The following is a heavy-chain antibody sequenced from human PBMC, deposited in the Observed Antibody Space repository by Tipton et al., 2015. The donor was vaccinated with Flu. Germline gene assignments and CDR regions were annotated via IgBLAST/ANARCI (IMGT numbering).Heavy chain of an antibody. CDR1: GGSVSSSTYY. D-gene: IGHD5-24*01. CDR2: IFFIGNT. J-gene: IGHJ3*02. V-gene: IGHV4-61*01. Sequence: TLSLTCTVSGGSVSSSTYYWSWIRQAPGKGLEWIGSIFFIGNTIDNPSLKSRVTMSLDTSKNQFSLKLRSVTAADTAVYYCARGLRDGYNPHDAFDIWGQGTMVTVSS. CDR3: ARGLRDGYNPHDAFDI.